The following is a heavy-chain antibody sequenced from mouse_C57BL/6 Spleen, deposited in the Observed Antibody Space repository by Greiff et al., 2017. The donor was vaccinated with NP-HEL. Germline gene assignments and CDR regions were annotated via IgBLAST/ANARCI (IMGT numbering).Heavy chain of an antibody. CDR3: ARERATTVSDY. CDR1: GYAFSSYW. CDR2: IYPGDGDT. J-gene: IGHJ2*01. V-gene: IGHV1-80*01. Sequence: QVQLKESGAELVKPGASVKISCKASGYAFSSYWMNWVKQRPGKGLEWIGQIYPGDGDTNYNGKFKGKATLTADKSSSTAYMQLSSLTSEDSAVYFCARERATTVSDYWGQGTTLTVSS. D-gene: IGHD1-1*01.